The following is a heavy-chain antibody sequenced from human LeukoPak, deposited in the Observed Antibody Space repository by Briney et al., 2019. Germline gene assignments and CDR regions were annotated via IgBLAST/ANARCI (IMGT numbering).Heavy chain of an antibody. CDR2: INHSGST. V-gene: IGHV4-34*01. CDR3: ARGRYSYGPYYFDY. J-gene: IGHJ4*02. CDR1: GGSFSGYY. Sequence: SETLSLTCAVYGGSFSGYYWSWIRQPPGKGLEWIGEINHSGSTNYNPSLKSRVTISVGTSKNQFSLKLSSVTAADTAVYYCARGRYSYGPYYFDYWGQGTLVTVSS. D-gene: IGHD5-18*01.